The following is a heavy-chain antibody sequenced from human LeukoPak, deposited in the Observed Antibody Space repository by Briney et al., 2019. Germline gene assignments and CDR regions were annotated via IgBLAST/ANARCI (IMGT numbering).Heavy chain of an antibody. Sequence: GGSLRLSCAASGFTFSSYAMHWVRQAPGKGLEWVAVISYDGSNKYYADSVKGRFTISRDNSKNTLYLQMNSLRAEDTAVYYCARDVGYYDILTGYYHWGQGTLVTVSS. J-gene: IGHJ4*02. D-gene: IGHD3-9*01. V-gene: IGHV3-30*04. CDR2: ISYDGSNK. CDR3: ARDVGYYDILTGYYH. CDR1: GFTFSSYA.